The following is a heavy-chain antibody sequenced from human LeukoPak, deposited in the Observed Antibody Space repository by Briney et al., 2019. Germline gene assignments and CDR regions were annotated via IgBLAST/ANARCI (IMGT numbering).Heavy chain of an antibody. CDR1: GGSISSSSFS. J-gene: IGHJ4*02. D-gene: IGHD3-3*01. CDR2: IYYSVTT. V-gene: IGHV4-39*01. CDR3: ARLRFDFWSGYTHPYFDY. Sequence: PSETLSLTCTVSGGSISSSSFSWGWIRQPPGKGLESYGRIYYSVTTYYNPSLKSRVPISVDTSKIQFSLKLSSVAATDTAVYFCARLRFDFWSGYTHPYFDYWGQGTLVTVSS.